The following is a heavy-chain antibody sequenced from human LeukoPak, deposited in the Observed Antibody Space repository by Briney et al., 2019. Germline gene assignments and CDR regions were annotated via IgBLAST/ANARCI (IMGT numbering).Heavy chain of an antibody. CDR3: AKYSNSWYPFHNWFDA. Sequence: GGSLRLSCAASGFTFSSYAMGWVRHTPRNGLEWVSGISGGGDSTYYSDSVKGRFTISRDTSMGTLFLQMNSLRTEDTAVYYCAKYSNSWYPFHNWFDAWGQGILVTVSS. J-gene: IGHJ5*02. V-gene: IGHV3-23*01. CDR1: GFTFSSYA. D-gene: IGHD2/OR15-2a*01. CDR2: ISGGGDST.